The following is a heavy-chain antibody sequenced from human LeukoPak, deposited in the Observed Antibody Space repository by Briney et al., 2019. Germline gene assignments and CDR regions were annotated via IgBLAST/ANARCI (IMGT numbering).Heavy chain of an antibody. CDR2: IYHSGST. CDR1: GGSISSGGYY. V-gene: IGHV4-30-2*01. Sequence: PSQTLSLTCTVSGGSISSGGYYWSWIRQPPGKGLEWIGYIYHSGSTYYNPSLKSRVTISVDRSKNQFSLKLSSVTAADTAVYYCATTLTYYYDLFDIWGQGTMVTVSS. D-gene: IGHD3-22*01. J-gene: IGHJ3*02. CDR3: ATTLTYYYDLFDI.